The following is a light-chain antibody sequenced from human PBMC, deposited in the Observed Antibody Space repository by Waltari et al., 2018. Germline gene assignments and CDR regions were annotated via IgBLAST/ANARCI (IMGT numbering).Light chain of an antibody. J-gene: IGKJ1*01. CDR1: QSLLHSNGYTY. Sequence: DIVMTQSPLSLPVTPGDPASISCRSSQSLLHSNGYTYLDWYLQKPGQSPQLLIYLGSNRASGVPARFSGSGSGTDFTLKISRVEAEDVGVYYCMQALQTPWAFGQGTKVEIK. CDR2: LGS. V-gene: IGKV2-28*01. CDR3: MQALQTPWA.